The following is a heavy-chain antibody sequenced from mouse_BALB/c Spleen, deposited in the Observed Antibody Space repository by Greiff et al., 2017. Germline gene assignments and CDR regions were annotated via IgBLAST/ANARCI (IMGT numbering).Heavy chain of an antibody. V-gene: IGHV5-6-3*01. CDR2: INSNGGST. J-gene: IGHJ4*01. D-gene: IGHD1-1*01. CDR3: ARDGTTVYPRKAMDY. Sequence: EVKVVESGGGLVQPGGSLKLSCAASGFTFSSYGMSWVRQTPDKRLELVATINSNGGSTYYPDSVKGRFTISRDNAKNTLYLQMSSLKSEDTAMYYCARDGTTVYPRKAMDYWGQGTSVTVSS. CDR1: GFTFSSYG.